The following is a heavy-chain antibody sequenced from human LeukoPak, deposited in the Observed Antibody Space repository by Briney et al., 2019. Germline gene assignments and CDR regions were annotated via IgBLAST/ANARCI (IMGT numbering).Heavy chain of an antibody. J-gene: IGHJ4*02. CDR2: VYYSGRT. D-gene: IGHD2-2*01. V-gene: IGHV4-39*01. Sequence: SETLSLTCTVSGGSVSSGRNYWAWICQSPLGPEWIASVYYSGRTDYNPSLQSRVSVSVDRSKNQVSLKLYSVTAADTAMYYCARHLSGSAMAHYFDFWGQGTAVIVSS. CDR1: GGSVSSGRNY. CDR3: ARHLSGSAMAHYFDF.